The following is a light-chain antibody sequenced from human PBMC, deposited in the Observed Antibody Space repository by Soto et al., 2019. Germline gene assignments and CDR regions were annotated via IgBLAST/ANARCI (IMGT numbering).Light chain of an antibody. CDR3: SSYTSSTTLV. V-gene: IGLV2-14*01. J-gene: IGLJ1*01. Sequence: QSALTQPVSVSGSPGQSITISCTGTSSDVGGHNYVSWYQQHPGKAPKLMIYEVSNRPSGVSRRFSGSKSGNTASLTISGLQAEDEADYYCSSYTSSTTLVFGSGTKLTVL. CDR2: EVS. CDR1: SSDVGGHNY.